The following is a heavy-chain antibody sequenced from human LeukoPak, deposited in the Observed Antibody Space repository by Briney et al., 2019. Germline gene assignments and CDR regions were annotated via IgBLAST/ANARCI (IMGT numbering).Heavy chain of an antibody. CDR3: AKDRCSNGIGCYYYYMDV. Sequence: GRSLRLSCAATGVTFSSFGMHWVRQSPGKGLEWVALIRHDGTNIYYADSVKGRFTISRDSSKNILYLQMNSLRAEDTAVYYCAKDRCSNGIGCYYYYMDVWGKGTTVTISS. J-gene: IGHJ6*03. D-gene: IGHD2-8*01. V-gene: IGHV3-30*02. CDR1: GVTFSSFG. CDR2: IRHDGTNI.